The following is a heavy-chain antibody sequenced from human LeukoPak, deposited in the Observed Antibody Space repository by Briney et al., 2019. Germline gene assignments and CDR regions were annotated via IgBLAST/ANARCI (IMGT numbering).Heavy chain of an antibody. CDR3: ARDRHRRHYYDSSLHPPLDY. D-gene: IGHD3-22*01. V-gene: IGHV1-18*01. Sequence: GASVKVSCKASGYTFTNFGISWVRQAPGQGLEWMGWISGYNGNTNYAQKLRGRVTMTTDTSTSTAYMDLRSLRSDDTAVYYCARDRHRRHYYDSSLHPPLDYWGQGTLVTVSS. CDR2: ISGYNGNT. CDR1: GYTFTNFG. J-gene: IGHJ4*02.